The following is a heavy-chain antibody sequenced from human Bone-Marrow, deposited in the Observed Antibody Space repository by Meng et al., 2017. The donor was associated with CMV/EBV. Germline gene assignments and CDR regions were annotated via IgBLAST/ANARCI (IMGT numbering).Heavy chain of an antibody. V-gene: IGHV1-2*02. CDR1: GYTFTGYY. CDR2: INPNSGGT. Sequence: ASVKVSCKASGYTFTGYYMHWVRQAPGQGLEWMGWINPNSGGTNYAQKFQGRVTITADKSTSTAYMELSSLRSEDTAVYYCARDITGPFDYWGQGTLVTVSS. D-gene: IGHD1-20*01. J-gene: IGHJ4*02. CDR3: ARDITGPFDY.